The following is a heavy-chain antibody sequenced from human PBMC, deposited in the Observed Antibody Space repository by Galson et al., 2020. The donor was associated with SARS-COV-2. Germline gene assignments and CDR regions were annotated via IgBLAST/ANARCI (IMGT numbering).Heavy chain of an antibody. CDR2: IWYDGSNK. J-gene: IGHJ1*01. V-gene: IGHV3-33*01. D-gene: IGHD1-26*01. Sequence: GESLKISCAASGFTFSSYGMHWVRQAPGKGLEWVAVIWYDGSNKYYADSVKGRFTISRDNSKNTLYLQMNSLRAEDTAVYYCAREALGSGIYYSPYFQHWGQGTLVTVSS. CDR3: AREALGSGIYYSPYFQH. CDR1: GFTFSSYG.